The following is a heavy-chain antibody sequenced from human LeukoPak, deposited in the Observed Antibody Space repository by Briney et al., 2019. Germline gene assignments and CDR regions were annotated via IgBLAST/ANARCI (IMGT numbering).Heavy chain of an antibody. CDR3: ARDQYYYDSSGYYREYFQH. Sequence: RPGGSLRLSCAASGFTFDDYGMSWVRQAPGKGLEWVSGINWNGGSTGYADSEKGRFTISRDNAKNSLYLQMNSLRAEDTALYYCARDQYYYDSSGYYREYFQHWGQGTLVTVSS. V-gene: IGHV3-20*04. CDR2: INWNGGST. CDR1: GFTFDDYG. D-gene: IGHD3-22*01. J-gene: IGHJ1*01.